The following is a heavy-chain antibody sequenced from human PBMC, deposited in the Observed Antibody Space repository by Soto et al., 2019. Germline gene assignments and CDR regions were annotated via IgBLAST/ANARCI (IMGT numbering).Heavy chain of an antibody. CDR2: INPNSGNI. Sequence: VASVKVSCKASGNTFTSYDINWVRQATGHGLEWMGWINPNSGNIGYAQKFQGRVTMTRDTAIRTAYMEVSRLRSDDTAVCYCARGRASGSYYLLAYWGQGTLVTVSS. V-gene: IGHV1-8*01. CDR3: ARGRASGSYYLLAY. J-gene: IGHJ4*02. D-gene: IGHD3-10*01. CDR1: GNTFTSYD.